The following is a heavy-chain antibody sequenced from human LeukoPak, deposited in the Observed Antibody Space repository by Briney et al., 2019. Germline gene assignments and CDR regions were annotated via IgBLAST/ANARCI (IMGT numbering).Heavy chain of an antibody. CDR3: AGQGSVAPYPKGWFDP. J-gene: IGHJ5*02. CDR2: IYYRGRA. D-gene: IGHD6-19*01. CDR1: GCSISKGEYY. Sequence: SETLSLTCTVSGCSISKGEYYWSWLRQSPGKGLEWIGYIYYRGRAFKNPFLENRVILSIDASKNQFSLKPSSVTAADTAVYYCAGQGSVAPYPKGWFDPWGQGTLVTVSS. V-gene: IGHV4-30-4*01.